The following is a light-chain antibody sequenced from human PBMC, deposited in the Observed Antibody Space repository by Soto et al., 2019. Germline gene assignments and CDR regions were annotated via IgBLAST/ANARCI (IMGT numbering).Light chain of an antibody. CDR1: QNVYSY. Sequence: EIVVTQSPATLSLSPGERATLSCRTSQNVYSYLAWYQQKPGQAPRLLIFDTSNRATGVPARFSGSGSGTDFTLTVSSLEPEDFAVYYCQQRGQWPITFGQGTRLEI. CDR2: DTS. CDR3: QQRGQWPIT. V-gene: IGKV3-11*01. J-gene: IGKJ5*01.